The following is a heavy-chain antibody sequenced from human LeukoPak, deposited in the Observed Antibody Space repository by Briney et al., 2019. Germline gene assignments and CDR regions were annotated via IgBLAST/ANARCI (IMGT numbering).Heavy chain of an antibody. CDR2: MNPNSGNT. J-gene: IGHJ4*02. Sequence: GASVKVSCKASGYTFTDYYMHWVQQAPGKGLEWMGWMNPNSGNTGYAQKFQGRVTITRNTSISTAYMELSSLRSEDTAVYYCARGIGGVGYSSSSDYWGQGTLVTVSS. CDR3: ARGIGGVGYSSSSDY. D-gene: IGHD6-6*01. CDR1: GYTFTDYY. V-gene: IGHV1-8*03.